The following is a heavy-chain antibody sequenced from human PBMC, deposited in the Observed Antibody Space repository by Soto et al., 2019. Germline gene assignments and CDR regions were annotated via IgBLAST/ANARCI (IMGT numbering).Heavy chain of an antibody. V-gene: IGHV1-18*01. D-gene: IGHD6-13*01. Sequence: ASVKVSCKASGYTFSHYGISWVRQAPGQGLEWMGWVSGYSGQTDYAQKFQGRVTMTADPYRDTAYMELRSLTSDDTAVFYCARVGLPAVAGPQIDSWGQGTLVTVSS. CDR3: ARVGLPAVAGPQIDS. CDR2: VSGYSGQT. J-gene: IGHJ4*02. CDR1: GYTFSHYG.